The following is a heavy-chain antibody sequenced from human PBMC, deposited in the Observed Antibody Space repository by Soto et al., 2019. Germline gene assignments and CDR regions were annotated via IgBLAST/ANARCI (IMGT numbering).Heavy chain of an antibody. CDR1: GGSINIDQYH. V-gene: IGHV4-30-4*01. D-gene: IGHD2-21*02. CDR2: IHCTGSI. CDR3: AREDDGGDRDYYGLDV. J-gene: IGHJ6*02. Sequence: SETLSLTCTVSGGSINIDQYHRSWIRQTPGKGLEWIGYIHCTGSISYNPSLQSRLTISVDTSKNQFSLKLTSVTAADTAVYFCAREDDGGDRDYYGLDVWGQGTTVTVSS.